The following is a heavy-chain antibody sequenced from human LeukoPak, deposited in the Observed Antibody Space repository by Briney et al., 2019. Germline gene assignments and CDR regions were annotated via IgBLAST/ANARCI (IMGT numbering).Heavy chain of an antibody. V-gene: IGHV1-2*04. CDR1: GGTFSSYA. CDR2: INPNSGGT. CDR3: ARGGTYYYDSSGYY. J-gene: IGHJ4*02. D-gene: IGHD3-22*01. Sequence: GASVKVSCKASGGTFSSYAISWVRQAPGQGLEWMGWINPNSGGTNYAQKFQGWVTMTRDTSISTAYMELSRLRSDDTAVYYCARGGTYYYDSSGYYWGQGTLVTVSS.